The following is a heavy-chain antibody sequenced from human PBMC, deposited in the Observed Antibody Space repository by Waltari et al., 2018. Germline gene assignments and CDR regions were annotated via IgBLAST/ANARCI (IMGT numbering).Heavy chain of an antibody. V-gene: IGHV4-4*07. CDR2: IYTSGST. J-gene: IGHJ6*03. D-gene: IGHD3-3*01. Sequence: QVQLQESGPGLVKPSETLSLTCPVSGGSISSSYWSWIRQPAGQGLEWIGRIYTSGSTNYNPSLKSRVTMSVDTSKNQFSLKLSSVTAEDTAVYYCARSSGGRYYDFWSGYYKGYYMDVWGKGTTVTISS. CDR1: GGSISSSY. CDR3: ARSSGGRYYDFWSGYYKGYYMDV.